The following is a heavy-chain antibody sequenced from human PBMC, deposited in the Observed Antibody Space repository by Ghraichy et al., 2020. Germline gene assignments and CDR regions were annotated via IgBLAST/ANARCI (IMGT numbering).Heavy chain of an antibody. CDR1: GFTVSSNY. CDR2: IYSGGST. V-gene: IGHV3-53*01. D-gene: IGHD2-2*02. J-gene: IGHJ6*02. CDR3: ARAYCSSTSCYKHYYYYGMDV. Sequence: LSLTCAASGFTVSSNYMSWVRQAPGKGLEWVSVIYSGGSTYYADSVKGRFTISRDNSKNTLYLQMNSLRAEDTAVYYCARAYCSSTSCYKHYYYYGMDVWGQGTTVTVSS.